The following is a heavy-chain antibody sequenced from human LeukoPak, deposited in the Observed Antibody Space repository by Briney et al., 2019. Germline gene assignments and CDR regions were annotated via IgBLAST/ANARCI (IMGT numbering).Heavy chain of an antibody. CDR3: ARDLGSSWPYYYYYYMDV. Sequence: ASVKVSCKASGYTFTSYGISWVRQAPGQGLEWMGWISAYNGNTNYAQKFQGRVTMTRDTSISTAYMELSRLRSDDTAVYYCARDLGSSWPYYYYYYMDVWGKGTTVTISS. CDR2: ISAYNGNT. CDR1: GYTFTSYG. V-gene: IGHV1-18*01. D-gene: IGHD6-13*01. J-gene: IGHJ6*03.